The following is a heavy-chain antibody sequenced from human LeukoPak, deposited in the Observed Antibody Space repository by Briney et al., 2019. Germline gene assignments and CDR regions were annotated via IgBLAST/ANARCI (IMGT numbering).Heavy chain of an antibody. V-gene: IGHV3-23*01. CDR2: IDGSGGRP. CDR3: ARGKDHDFWNPFDH. Sequence: GGSLRLSCAASGFTLSKCAMNWVRQAPGKGLEWVSGIDGSGGRPPSADSVKGRFTISRDISKNTPYLQMDSLRAEDTAAYYCARGKDHDFWNPFDHWGRGTLVTVSS. CDR1: GFTLSKCA. J-gene: IGHJ4*02. D-gene: IGHD3-3*01.